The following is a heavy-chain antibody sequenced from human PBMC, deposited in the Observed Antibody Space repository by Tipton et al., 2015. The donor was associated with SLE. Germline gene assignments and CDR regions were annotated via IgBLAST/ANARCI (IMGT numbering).Heavy chain of an antibody. J-gene: IGHJ4*02. CDR2: IYSGGST. D-gene: IGHD6-19*01. CDR1: GFTVSSNY. CDR3: ARGGEQWLGGSFDY. Sequence: SLRLSCAASGFTVSSNYMSWVRQAPGKGLEWVSVIYSGGSTYYADSVKGRFTISRDNSKNTLYLQMNSLRAEDTAVYYCARGGEQWLGGSFDYWGQGTLVTVSS. V-gene: IGHV3-66*01.